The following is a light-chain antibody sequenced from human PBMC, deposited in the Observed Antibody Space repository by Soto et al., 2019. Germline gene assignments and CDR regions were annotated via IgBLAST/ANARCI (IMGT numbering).Light chain of an antibody. J-gene: IGKJ1*01. CDR2: AAS. CDR1: QSIRNF. V-gene: IGKV1-39*01. Sequence: DIQMTQSPSSLSASVGDRVTITCRASQSIRNFLNWYQQKPGKAPKVLIYAASSLQSGVPSRFSGSGPGTDLTLTISSLQPEDSETYYCQQSYSTPTFGQGTQVDIK. CDR3: QQSYSTPT.